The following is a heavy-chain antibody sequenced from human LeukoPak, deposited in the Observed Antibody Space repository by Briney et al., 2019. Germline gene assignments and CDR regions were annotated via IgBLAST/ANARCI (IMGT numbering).Heavy chain of an antibody. CDR2: ISGSGGST. CDR1: GFTFSSYA. V-gene: IGHV3-23*01. Sequence: GGSLRPSCAASGFTFSSYAMSWVRQAPGKGLEWVSAISGSGGSTYYADSVKGRFTISRDNSKNTLYLQMNSLRAEDTAVYYCARGLHCGGDCYSGVGYWGQGTLVTVSS. J-gene: IGHJ4*02. CDR3: ARGLHCGGDCYSGVGY. D-gene: IGHD2-21*02.